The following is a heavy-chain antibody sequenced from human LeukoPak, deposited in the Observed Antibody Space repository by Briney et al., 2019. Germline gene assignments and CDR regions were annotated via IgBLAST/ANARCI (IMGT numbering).Heavy chain of an antibody. Sequence: GGFLRLSCAASGFTFTDFAMNWVRQAPGKGLEWVSGIGGGGTNTDYADSVKGRFTISRDNSKNTLTLQMNSLRAEDTAVYYCAKEPNTVVHHTGNYWGQGTLVTVSS. CDR1: GFTFTDFA. CDR3: AKEPNTVVHHTGNY. CDR2: IGGGGTNT. J-gene: IGHJ4*02. V-gene: IGHV3-23*01. D-gene: IGHD4-23*01.